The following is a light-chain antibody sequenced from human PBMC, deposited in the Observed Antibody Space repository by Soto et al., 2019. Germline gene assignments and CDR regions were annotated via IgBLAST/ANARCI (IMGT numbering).Light chain of an antibody. J-gene: IGKJ2*01. V-gene: IGKV2-30*01. Sequence: DVVMTQSPLSLPVTLGQPASISCSSSQSLVFSDGTPYSSWFQQRPGQSPRRLIYKVSSRDSGVPERFSGSGSVTDFTLKISSVEAEDVGIYYCLKGTHCPNTFVQRTKLEIK. CDR2: KVS. CDR1: QSLVFSDGTPY. CDR3: LKGTHCPNT.